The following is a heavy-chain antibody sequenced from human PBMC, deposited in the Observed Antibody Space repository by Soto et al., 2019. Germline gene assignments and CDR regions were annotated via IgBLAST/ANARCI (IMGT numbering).Heavy chain of an antibody. V-gene: IGHV4-4*02. CDR1: SGSISSSNW. Sequence: GTLSLTCAVSSGSISSSNWWSWVRQPPGKGLEWIGEIYHSGSTNYNPSLKIRVTISVDKSKNQFSLKLSSVTAADTAVYYCARGPWRLPGDAFDIWGQGTRVTVSS. CDR2: IYHSGST. J-gene: IGHJ3*02. CDR3: ARGPWRLPGDAFDI.